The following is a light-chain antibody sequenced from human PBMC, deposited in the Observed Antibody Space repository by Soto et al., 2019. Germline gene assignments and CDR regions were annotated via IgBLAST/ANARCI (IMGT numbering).Light chain of an antibody. CDR1: QSVNSY. J-gene: IGKJ1*01. CDR2: DAS. Sequence: EIVMTQSPGTLSLSPGERATLSCRASQSVNSYLAWYQQKPGQAPRLLISDASDRATSIPDRFSGSGSGTDFTLTISRLVPEDFAVYYCQQYGDSPVTFGQGTKVDIK. CDR3: QQYGDSPVT. V-gene: IGKV3-20*01.